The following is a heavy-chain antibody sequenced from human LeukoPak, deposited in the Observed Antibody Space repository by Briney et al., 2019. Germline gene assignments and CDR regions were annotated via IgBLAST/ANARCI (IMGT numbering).Heavy chain of an antibody. D-gene: IGHD3-22*01. CDR1: GFTFSSYA. V-gene: IGHV3-23*01. J-gene: IGHJ3*02. CDR3: AIFRRDYYDSSGHPTDI. Sequence: GGSLRLSCAASGFTFSSYAVSWVRQAPGKGLEWVSAISGSGGSTYYADSVKGRFTISRDNSKNTLYLQMNSLRAEDTAVYYCAIFRRDYYDSSGHPTDIWGQGTMVTVSS. CDR2: ISGSGGST.